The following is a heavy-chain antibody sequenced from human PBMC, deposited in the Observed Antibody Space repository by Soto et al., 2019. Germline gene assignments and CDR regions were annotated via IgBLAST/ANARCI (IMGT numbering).Heavy chain of an antibody. D-gene: IGHD2-2*01. CDR2: ISAYNHST. V-gene: IGHV1-18*01. CDR1: GYTFSSYG. CDR3: ARDDGIPLKIVGSYFDY. J-gene: IGHJ4*02. Sequence: ASVKVSCKAAGYTFSSYGISWVRQAPGQGLEWMGWISAYNHSTMYAQKLQGRVTMTTDTSTSTAYMELRSLRSDDTAVYYCARDDGIPLKIVGSYFDYWGQGTLVTVYS.